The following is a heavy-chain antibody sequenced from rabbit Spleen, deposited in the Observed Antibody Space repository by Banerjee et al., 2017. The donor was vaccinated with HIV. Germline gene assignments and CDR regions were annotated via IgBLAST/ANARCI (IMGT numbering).Heavy chain of an antibody. D-gene: IGHD1-1*01. CDR1: GFSFSTSYY. J-gene: IGHJ4*01. V-gene: IGHV1S40*01. CDR3: ARDLPDVIGWNFGW. Sequence: QSLEESGGDLVKPGASLTLTYTASGFSFSTSYYTCWVRQAPGKGLEWIACVTTGSGTTYYASWVKGRFTISKTSSTTVDLKMTSLTAADTATYFCARDLPDVIGWNFGWWGPGTLVTVS. CDR2: VTTGSGTT.